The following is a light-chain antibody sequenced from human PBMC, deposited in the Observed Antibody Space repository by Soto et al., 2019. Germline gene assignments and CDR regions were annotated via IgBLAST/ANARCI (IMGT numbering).Light chain of an antibody. CDR1: SSDVGSRNL. J-gene: IGLJ1*01. Sequence: QSALTQPASVSGSPGQSITISCTGTSSDVGSRNLVSWYQQYPGKAPKLIIFEASKRPSGVSNRFSGSKSGSTASLTISGLQAEDEADYYCCSHAGSSNYVFGTGTKVT. CDR2: EAS. V-gene: IGLV2-23*01. CDR3: CSHAGSSNYV.